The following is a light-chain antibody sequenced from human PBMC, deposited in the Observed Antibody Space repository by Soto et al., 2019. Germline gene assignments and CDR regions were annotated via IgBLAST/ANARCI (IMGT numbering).Light chain of an antibody. Sequence: EIVLTQSPGTLSVSPGERATLSCRASQSVRSNLAWYQQKPGQAPRLLIYGASTRATGIPARFSGSGSGTEFTLTISSLQSEDFAVYYCQQYNNWLWTFGQGTKVDI. CDR1: QSVRSN. V-gene: IGKV3-15*01. CDR2: GAS. CDR3: QQYNNWLWT. J-gene: IGKJ1*01.